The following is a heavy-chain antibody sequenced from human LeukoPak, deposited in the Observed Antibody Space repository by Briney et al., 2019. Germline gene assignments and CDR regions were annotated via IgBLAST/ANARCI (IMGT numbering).Heavy chain of an antibody. CDR1: GGSISSYY. J-gene: IGHJ3*02. V-gene: IGHV4-59*08. CDR2: IYYSGST. Sequence: PSETLSLTCTVSGGSISSYYWSWLRQPPGKGLEWIGYIYYSGSTNYNPSLKSRVTISVDTSKNQFSLKLSSVTAADTAVYYCARLPYYDFWSGYYIRDDAFDIWGQGTMVTVSS. CDR3: ARLPYYDFWSGYYIRDDAFDI. D-gene: IGHD3-3*01.